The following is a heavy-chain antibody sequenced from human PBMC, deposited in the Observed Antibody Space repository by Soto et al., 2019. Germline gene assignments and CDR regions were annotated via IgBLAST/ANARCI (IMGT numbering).Heavy chain of an antibody. D-gene: IGHD6-13*01. CDR2: ISSSSSYI. V-gene: IGHV3-21*01. Sequence: EVQLVESGGGLVKPGGSLRLSCAASGFTFSSYSMNWVRQAPGKGLEWVSSISSSSSYIYYADSVKGRFTISRDNAKNSLYLQMNSLRAEDTAVYYCVCSSSWAYFDYWGQGTLVTVSS. J-gene: IGHJ4*02. CDR3: VCSSSWAYFDY. CDR1: GFTFSSYS.